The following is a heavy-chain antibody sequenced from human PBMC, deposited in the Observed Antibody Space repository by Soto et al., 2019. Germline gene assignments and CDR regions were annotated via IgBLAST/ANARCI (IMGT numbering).Heavy chain of an antibody. Sequence: QLQLQESGPGLVKPSETLSLTCTVSGGSISSSSYYWGWIRQPPGKGLEWIGSIYYSGSTYYNPSLKSRVTISVDTSKHQFSLKLSSVTAADTAVYYCAYEYSSSEGYYYYYGMDVWGQGTTVTVSS. CDR2: IYYSGST. CDR3: AYEYSSSEGYYYYYGMDV. J-gene: IGHJ6*02. D-gene: IGHD6-6*01. CDR1: GGSISSSSYY. V-gene: IGHV4-39*01.